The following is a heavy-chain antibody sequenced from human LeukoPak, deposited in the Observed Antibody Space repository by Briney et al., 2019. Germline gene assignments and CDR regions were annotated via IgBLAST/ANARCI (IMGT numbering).Heavy chain of an antibody. CDR3: AVSSYDFWGGTDNWFDP. V-gene: IGHV4-59*01. J-gene: IGHJ5*02. CDR2: IYYSGST. Sequence: SETLSLTCTVSGGSISSYYWSWIRQPPGKGLEWIGYIYYSGSTNYNPSLKSRVTISVDTSKNQFSLKLSSVTAADTAVYYCAVSSYDFWGGTDNWFDPWGQGTLVTVSS. D-gene: IGHD3-3*01. CDR1: GGSISSYY.